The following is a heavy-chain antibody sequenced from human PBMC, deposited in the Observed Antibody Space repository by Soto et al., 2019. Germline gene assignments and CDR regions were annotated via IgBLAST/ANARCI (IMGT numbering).Heavy chain of an antibody. D-gene: IGHD3-9*01. CDR1: GFTFSSYA. Sequence: GGFLRLSCSASGFTFSSYAMHWVRQAPGKGLEYVSAISSNGGSTYYADSVKGRFTISRDNSKNTLYLQMSSLRAEDTAVYYCVKALRYFDWLPDFDYWGQGALVTV. CDR2: ISSNGGST. CDR3: VKALRYFDWLPDFDY. J-gene: IGHJ4*02. V-gene: IGHV3-64D*06.